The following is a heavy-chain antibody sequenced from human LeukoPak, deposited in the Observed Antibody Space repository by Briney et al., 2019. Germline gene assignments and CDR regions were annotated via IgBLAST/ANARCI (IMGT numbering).Heavy chain of an antibody. V-gene: IGHV3-30*18. J-gene: IGHJ4*02. CDR2: ISYDGSNK. D-gene: IGHD5-18*01. Sequence: GGSLRLSCAASGFTFSSYGMHWVRQAPGKGLEWVAVISYDGSNKYYADSVKGRFTISRDNSKNTLYLQMNSLRAEDTAVYYCAKVPEYSYEADWGQGTLVTVSS. CDR3: AKVPEYSYEAD. CDR1: GFTFSSYG.